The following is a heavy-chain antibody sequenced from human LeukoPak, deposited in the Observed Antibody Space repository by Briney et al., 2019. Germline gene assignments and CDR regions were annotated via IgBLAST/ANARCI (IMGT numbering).Heavy chain of an antibody. CDR2: IIPIFGTA. CDR3: ARGVSSGYYYMDV. D-gene: IGHD6-19*01. V-gene: IGHV1-69*01. CDR1: GGTFSSYA. Sequence: SVKVSCKASGGTFSSYAISRVRQAPGQGLEWMGGIIPIFGTANYAQKFQGRVTITADESTSTAYMELSSLRSEDTAVYYCARGVSSGYYYMDVWGKGTTVTVSS. J-gene: IGHJ6*03.